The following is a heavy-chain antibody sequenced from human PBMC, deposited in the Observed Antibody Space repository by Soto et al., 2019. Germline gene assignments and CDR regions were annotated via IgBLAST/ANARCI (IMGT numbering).Heavy chain of an antibody. J-gene: IGHJ5*01. D-gene: IGHD3-10*01. CDR2: MNPNSGNT. V-gene: IGHV1-8*01. CDR3: ASAHYYGSGSYPWWFGP. CDR1: GYTLTSYH. Sequence: GSSVKVSCKASGYTLTSYHINWVRQATGQGLEWMGWMNPNSGNTGYAQKFQGRVTMTRNTSISTAYMELSSLKSEDTAVYYCASAHYYGSGSYPWWFGPWDQRTLGTVSS.